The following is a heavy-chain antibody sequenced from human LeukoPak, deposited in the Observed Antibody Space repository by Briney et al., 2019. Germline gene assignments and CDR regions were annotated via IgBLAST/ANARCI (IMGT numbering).Heavy chain of an antibody. D-gene: IGHD5-12*01. CDR1: GFTFSSHG. CDR3: ARAWIFDY. V-gene: IGHV3-30*03. J-gene: IGHJ4*02. Sequence: GGSLRLSCAASGFTFSSHGMHWVRQAPGKGLEWVAVISYDGSNKYYADSVKGRFTISRDNSKNTLYLQMNSLRAEDTAVYYCARAWIFDYWGQGTLVTVSS. CDR2: ISYDGSNK.